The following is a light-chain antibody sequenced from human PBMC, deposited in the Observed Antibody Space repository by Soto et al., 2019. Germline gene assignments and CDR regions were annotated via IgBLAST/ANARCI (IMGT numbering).Light chain of an antibody. Sequence: EIVLTQSPATLSLSPGERATLSCRASQSVSNHLAWYQQKPGQAPRLLIYGASSRATGIPDRFSGSGSGTDFTLTSSGLEPEDFAVYYCQQFSSYPLTFGGGTKV. CDR2: GAS. CDR1: QSVSNH. CDR3: QQFSSYPLT. V-gene: IGKV3-20*01. J-gene: IGKJ4*01.